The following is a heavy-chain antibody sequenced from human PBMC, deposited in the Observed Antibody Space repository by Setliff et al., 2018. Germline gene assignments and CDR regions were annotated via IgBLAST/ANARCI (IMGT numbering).Heavy chain of an antibody. D-gene: IGHD5-12*01. CDR3: AREIRLGYSGYDPTDY. J-gene: IGHJ4*02. CDR1: GFTFSDYY. V-gene: IGHV3-11*01. CDR2: ISSSGSTI. Sequence: PGGSLRLSCAASGFTFSDYYMSWIRQAPGKGLEWVSYISSSGSTIYYADSVKGRFTISRDNAKNSLYLQMNSLRAEDTAVHYCAREIRLGYSGYDPTDYWGQGTLVTVSS.